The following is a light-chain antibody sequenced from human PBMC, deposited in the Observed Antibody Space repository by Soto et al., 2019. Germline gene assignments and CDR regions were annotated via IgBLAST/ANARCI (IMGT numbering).Light chain of an antibody. J-gene: IGKJ1*01. Sequence: VLTQAPGTLSLSPGERATLSCRASQSVSNNYLALYQQTPGHAHRLLIYGASNRATGIPDRFSGSGSGTEFTLTISRLEPEDFAVYYCQQYGSSGTFGQGTKVDNK. CDR1: QSVSNNY. CDR3: QQYGSSGT. V-gene: IGKV3-20*01. CDR2: GAS.